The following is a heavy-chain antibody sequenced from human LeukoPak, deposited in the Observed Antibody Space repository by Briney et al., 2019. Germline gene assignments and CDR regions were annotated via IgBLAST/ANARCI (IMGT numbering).Heavy chain of an antibody. CDR2: ISSKDNDGTT. CDR1: EFTFGDFA. CDR3: TTGGQVVVVIRSGAFDI. D-gene: IGHD3-22*01. V-gene: IGHV3-49*04. Sequence: PGGSLRLSCTASEFTFGDFAISWVRQAPGKGLEWLGFISSKDNDGTTDYVASVKGRFIISRDDSKSVAYMEMNDLKIEDTAVYYCTTGGQVVVVIRSGAFDIWGQGTMVTVSS. J-gene: IGHJ3*02.